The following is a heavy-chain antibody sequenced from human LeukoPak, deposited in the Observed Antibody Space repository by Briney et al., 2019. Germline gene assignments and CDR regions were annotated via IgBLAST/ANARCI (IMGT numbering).Heavy chain of an antibody. D-gene: IGHD2-15*01. V-gene: IGHV3-23*01. Sequence: PGGYLRLSCAASGFTFSSYAMSWVRQAPGKGLEWVSAISGSGGSTYYADSVKGRFTISRDNSKNTLYLQMNSLRAEDTAVYYCAKHSGGSCYSSFDYWGQGTLVTVSS. J-gene: IGHJ4*02. CDR2: ISGSGGST. CDR1: GFTFSSYA. CDR3: AKHSGGSCYSSFDY.